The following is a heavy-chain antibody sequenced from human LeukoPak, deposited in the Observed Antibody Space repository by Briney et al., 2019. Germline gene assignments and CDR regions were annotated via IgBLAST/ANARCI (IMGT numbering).Heavy chain of an antibody. CDR3: ARLRLLYDSSGYYYGGLDY. CDR2: IIPIFGTA. CDR1: GGTFSSYA. J-gene: IGHJ4*02. Sequence: GASVKVSCKASGGTFSSYAISWVRQAPGQGLEWMGGIIPIFGTANYAQKFQGRVTITADESTSAAYMELSSLRSEDTAVYYCARLRLLYDSSGYYYGGLDYWGQGTLVTVSS. V-gene: IGHV1-69*13. D-gene: IGHD3-22*01.